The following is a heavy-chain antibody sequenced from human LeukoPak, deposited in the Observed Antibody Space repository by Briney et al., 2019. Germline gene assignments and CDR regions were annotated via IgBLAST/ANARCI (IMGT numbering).Heavy chain of an antibody. D-gene: IGHD4-17*01. Sequence: SETLSLTCTVSGGSISSSSYYWSWIRQPPGKGLEWIGYIYYSGSTNYNPSLKSRVTISVDTPKNQFSLKLSSVTAADTAVYYCARQYGDFDYWGQGTLVTVSS. V-gene: IGHV4-61*01. CDR2: IYYSGST. CDR3: ARQYGDFDY. J-gene: IGHJ4*02. CDR1: GGSISSSSYY.